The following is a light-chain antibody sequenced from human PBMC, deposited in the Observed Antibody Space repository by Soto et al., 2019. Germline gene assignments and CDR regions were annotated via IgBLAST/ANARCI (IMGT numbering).Light chain of an antibody. CDR2: DAS. CDR1: QSVSNY. J-gene: IGKJ1*01. CDR3: QQYNSYSWT. Sequence: EIVLTQSPATLSLSPGEKATLSCRASQSVSNYLAWYQQKPGQAPRLLIYDASTRATGIPDRITGSGSGTDFTLTISRLEPDDFATYYCQQYNSYSWTFGQGTKVDIK. V-gene: IGKV3-11*01.